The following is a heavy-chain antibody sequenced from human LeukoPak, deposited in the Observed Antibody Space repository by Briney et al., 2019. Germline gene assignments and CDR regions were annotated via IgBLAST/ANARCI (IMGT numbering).Heavy chain of an antibody. Sequence: ASLRVSCKASVYTFTRYYMYTVRQAPGQGLEWMGGINDNSGGTNYVQKFQGRVTMTRDTSISTAYIELSSRKSDDTAVHYFARCSGWYYGMDVWGQGTTVTVSS. CDR3: ARCSGWYYGMDV. J-gene: IGHJ6*02. V-gene: IGHV1-2*02. D-gene: IGHD6-19*01. CDR1: VYTFTRYY. CDR2: INDNSGGT.